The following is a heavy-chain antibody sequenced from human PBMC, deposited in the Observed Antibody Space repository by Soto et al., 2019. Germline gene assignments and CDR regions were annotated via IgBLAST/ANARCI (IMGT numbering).Heavy chain of an antibody. CDR1: GGSISSSSYY. D-gene: IGHD6-13*01. V-gene: IGHV4-39*01. CDR3: ASTGFKIAAAGTPIFGMDV. J-gene: IGHJ6*02. Sequence: SETLSLTCTVSGGSISSSSYYWGWIRQPPGKGLERIGSIYYSGSTYYNPSLKSRVTISVDTSKNQFSLKLSSVTAADTAVYYCASTGFKIAAAGTPIFGMDVWGQGTTVTVSS. CDR2: IYYSGST.